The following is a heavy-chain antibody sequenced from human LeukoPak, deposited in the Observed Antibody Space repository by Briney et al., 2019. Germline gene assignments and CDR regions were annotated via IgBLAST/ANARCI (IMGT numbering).Heavy chain of an antibody. CDR1: GVTFSSYE. J-gene: IGHJ4*02. V-gene: IGHV3-48*03. CDR2: ISGGGNTV. D-gene: IGHD6-19*01. CDR3: ARVPGSSGWNYYFDY. Sequence: GGSLRLSCAASGVTFSSYEMNWVRQAPGKGLEWVSYISGGGNTVHYADSVKGRFTISRDNTKNSLYLQMNSLRAEDTAVYYCARVPGSSGWNYYFDYWGQGTLVTVSS.